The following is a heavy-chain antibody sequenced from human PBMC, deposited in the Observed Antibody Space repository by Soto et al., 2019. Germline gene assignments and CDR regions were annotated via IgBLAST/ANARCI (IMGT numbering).Heavy chain of an antibody. Sequence: QMQLVESGGGVVQPGRSMRLSRTASGFTFRNFGMHWVRQAPGKGLEWVAIIWHDGGNKYYADSVEGRFTISRDNSRNTVYLQMNSLRAEDTATYYCAAGEPLNYRGQGTLVTVSS. CDR2: IWHDGGNK. V-gene: IGHV3-33*03. CDR3: AAGEPLNY. D-gene: IGHD3-10*01. CDR1: GFTFRNFG. J-gene: IGHJ4*02.